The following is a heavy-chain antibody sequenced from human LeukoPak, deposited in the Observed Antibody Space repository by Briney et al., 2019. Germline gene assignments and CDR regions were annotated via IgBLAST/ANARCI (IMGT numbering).Heavy chain of an antibody. Sequence: PGGSLRLSCAASGFTFSYYYMSWIRQAPGKGLEWVSHISSSSSYTNYADSVKGRFTISRDNAKNSLYLQMNSLRAEDTDVYYCAREGCTGHFDYWGQGTLVTVSS. CDR3: AREGCTGHFDY. CDR2: ISSSSSYT. J-gene: IGHJ4*02. D-gene: IGHD2-8*02. V-gene: IGHV3-11*05. CDR1: GFTFSYYY.